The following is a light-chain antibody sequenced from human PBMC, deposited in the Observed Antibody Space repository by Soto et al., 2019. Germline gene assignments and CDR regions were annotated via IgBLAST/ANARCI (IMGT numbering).Light chain of an antibody. Sequence: QSALTQPASVSGSPGQSITVSCTGTSSDIGGFNYVSWYQQQPGKAPKLLIYEVSNRPSGVPRRFSGSKSGKTASLTISGLQPEDEADYYCCSYTSSSTRIFGTGTKLTVL. CDR3: CSYTSSSTRI. J-gene: IGLJ1*01. CDR2: EVS. CDR1: SSDIGGFNY. V-gene: IGLV2-14*01.